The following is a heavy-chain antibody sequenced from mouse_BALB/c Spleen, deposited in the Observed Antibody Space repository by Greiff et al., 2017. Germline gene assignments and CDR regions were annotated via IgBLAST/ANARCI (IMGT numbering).Heavy chain of an antibody. Sequence: QVQLKESGAELVRPGASVTLSCKASGYTFTDYEMHWVKQTPVHGLEWIGAIDPETGGTAYNQKFKGKATLTADKSSSTAYMELRSLTSEDSAVYYCTSGYYVCDYWGQGTTLTVS. D-gene: IGHD2-3*01. CDR2: IDPETGGT. CDR1: GYTFTDYE. J-gene: IGHJ2*01. V-gene: IGHV1-15*01. CDR3: TSGYYVCDY.